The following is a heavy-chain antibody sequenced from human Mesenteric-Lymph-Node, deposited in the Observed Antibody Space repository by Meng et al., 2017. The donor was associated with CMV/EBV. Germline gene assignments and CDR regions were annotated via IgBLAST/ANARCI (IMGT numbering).Heavy chain of an antibody. Sequence: GESLKISCAASGFTISDNYMTWVRQAPGKGLEWVSVIYSGGNAQYADSVKGRFTISRDNSKNTLYLQMNSLRAEDTAVYYCAKGNTLVVPAALGYWGQGTLVTVSS. D-gene: IGHD2-2*01. V-gene: IGHV3-53*01. J-gene: IGHJ4*02. CDR2: IYSGGNA. CDR3: AKGNTLVVPAALGY. CDR1: GFTISDNY.